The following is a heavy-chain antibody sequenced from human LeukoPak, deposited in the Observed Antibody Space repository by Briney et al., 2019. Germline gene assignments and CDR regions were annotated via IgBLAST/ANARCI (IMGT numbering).Heavy chain of an antibody. CDR2: ISSSSSTI. CDR1: GFTFSSYE. D-gene: IGHD3-22*01. CDR3: ARDYYYDSLGAFDI. J-gene: IGHJ3*02. Sequence: GGSLRLSCAASGFTFSSYEMNWVRQAPGKGLEWVSYISSSSSTIYYADSVKGRFTISRDNAKNSLYLQMNSLRAEDTAVYYCARDYYYDSLGAFDIWGQGTMVTVSS. V-gene: IGHV3-48*01.